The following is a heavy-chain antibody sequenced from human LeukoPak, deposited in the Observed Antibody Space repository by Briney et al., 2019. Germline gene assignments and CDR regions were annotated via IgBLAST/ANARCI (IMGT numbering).Heavy chain of an antibody. Sequence: SETLSLTCTVSGGSIGTYYWSWVRQSPGKGLEWIGYIYVTGNRYNPYLQSRVTISVDTSRNQFFLKMSSVTAADTAVYHCARHIGGGIEDMDVWGKGTKVTVSS. J-gene: IGHJ6*03. CDR3: ARHIGGGIEDMDV. CDR1: GGSIGTYY. D-gene: IGHD3-16*02. V-gene: IGHV4-59*08. CDR2: IYVTGN.